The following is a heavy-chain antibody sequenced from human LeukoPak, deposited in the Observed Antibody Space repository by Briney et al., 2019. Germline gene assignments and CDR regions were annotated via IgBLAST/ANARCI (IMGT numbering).Heavy chain of an antibody. J-gene: IGHJ4*02. CDR3: ARAVVVVTNYYFDY. CDR2: IYYSGST. CDR1: GGSISSYY. V-gene: IGHV4-59*01. D-gene: IGHD3-22*01. Sequence: SETLSLTCTVSGGSISSYYWSWIRQPPGKGLEWIGYIYYSGSTNYNPPLKSRVTISVDTSKNQSSLKLSSVTAADTAVYYCARAVVVVTNYYFDYWGQGTLVTVSS.